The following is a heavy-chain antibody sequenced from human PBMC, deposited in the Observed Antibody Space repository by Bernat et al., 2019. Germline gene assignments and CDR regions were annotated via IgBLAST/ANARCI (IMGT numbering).Heavy chain of an antibody. D-gene: IGHD3-16*02. CDR3: ARGPIGGLHLGELSFVYYFDY. V-gene: IGHV1-18*01. Sequence: QVQLVQSGAEVKKPGASVKVSCKASGYTFTSYGISWVRQAPGQGLEWMGWISAYNGNTNYAQKLQGRVTMTTDTSTSTAYMELRSLRSDDTAVYYCARGPIGGLHLGELSFVYYFDYWGQGTLVTVSS. CDR2: ISAYNGNT. CDR1: GYTFTSYG. J-gene: IGHJ4*02.